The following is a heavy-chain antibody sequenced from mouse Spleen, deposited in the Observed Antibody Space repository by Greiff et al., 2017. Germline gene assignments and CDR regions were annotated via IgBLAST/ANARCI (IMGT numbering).Heavy chain of an antibody. V-gene: IGHV5-9-3*01. Sequence: EVQVVESGGGLVKLGGSLKLSCAASGFTFSSYAMSWVRQTPEKRLEWVATISSGGGNTYYPDSVKGRFTISRDNAKNTLYLQMSSLKSEDTAMYYCARLDSSGPWFAYWGQGTLVTVSA. D-gene: IGHD3-2*01. CDR3: ARLDSSGPWFAY. CDR1: GFTFSSYA. CDR2: ISSGGGNT. J-gene: IGHJ3*01.